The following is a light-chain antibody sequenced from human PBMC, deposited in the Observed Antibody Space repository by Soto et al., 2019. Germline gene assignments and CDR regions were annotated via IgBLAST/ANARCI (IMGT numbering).Light chain of an antibody. CDR1: QTISSW. J-gene: IGKJ1*01. Sequence: IQMTQSLSTLCGSVGDRVTLTCLASQTISSWLAWYQQKPGKAPKLLIYKASTLKSGVPSRFSGSGSGTEFTLTISSLQPDDFATYYCQHYNSYSEAFGQGTMV. V-gene: IGKV1-5*03. CDR3: QHYNSYSEA. CDR2: KAS.